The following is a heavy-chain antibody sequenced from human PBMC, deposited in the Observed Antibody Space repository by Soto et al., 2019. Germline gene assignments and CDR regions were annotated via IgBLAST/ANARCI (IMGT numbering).Heavy chain of an antibody. J-gene: IGHJ4*02. CDR1: GFSFSSYA. D-gene: IGHD4-4*01. CDR3: AEALKVTTYVDY. CDR2: IRGSGSST. V-gene: IGHV3-23*01. Sequence: EVQLLESGGGLVQPGGSLRLSCAASGFSFSSYAMSWVRQAPGKGLEWVSAIRGSGSSTYYADSVKGRFNISRDNSKNALSLPMNSLRAEDTAVYYCAEALKVTTYVDYWGQGTLVTVSS.